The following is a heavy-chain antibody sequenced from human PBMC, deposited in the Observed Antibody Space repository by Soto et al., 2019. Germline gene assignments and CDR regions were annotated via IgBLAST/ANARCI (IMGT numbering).Heavy chain of an antibody. V-gene: IGHV4-39*01. J-gene: IGHJ4*02. Sequence: SETLSLTCTVSGGSISSSSYYWGWIRQPPGKGLEWIGSIYYSGSTYYNPSLKSRVTISVDTSKNQFSLKLSSVTAADTAVYYCARLVVPAAASPLFDYWGQGTLVTVSS. D-gene: IGHD2-2*01. CDR1: GGSISSSSYY. CDR3: ARLVVPAAASPLFDY. CDR2: IYYSGST.